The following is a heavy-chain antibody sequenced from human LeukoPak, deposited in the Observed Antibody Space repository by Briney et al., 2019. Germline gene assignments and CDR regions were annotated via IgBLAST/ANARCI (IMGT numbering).Heavy chain of an antibody. Sequence: GESLKISCQGSGYRFTSYWIGWVRQMPGKGLEWMGIIHPPDSDTRYSPSFQGQVTISADKSISTAYLQWSSLKASDTAMYYCARRFGSGSYYNGDFDYWGQGTLVTVSS. CDR2: IHPPDSDT. CDR1: GYRFTSYW. J-gene: IGHJ4*02. CDR3: ARRFGSGSYYNGDFDY. V-gene: IGHV5-51*01. D-gene: IGHD3-10*01.